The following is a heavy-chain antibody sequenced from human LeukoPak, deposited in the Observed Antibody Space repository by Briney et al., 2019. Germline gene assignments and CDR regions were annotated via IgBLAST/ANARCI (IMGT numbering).Heavy chain of an antibody. Sequence: GGSLRLSCAASGFTFSSYAMSWVRQAPGKGLEWVSTIRSSGVTTYYADSVKGRFTISRDNAKNSLYLQMNNLRAEDTAVYYCARDRGHYYGTGSYSQNWYFDLWGRGTLVTVSS. D-gene: IGHD3-10*01. CDR1: GFTFSSYA. CDR2: IRSSGVTT. V-gene: IGHV3-23*01. J-gene: IGHJ2*01. CDR3: ARDRGHYYGTGSYSQNWYFDL.